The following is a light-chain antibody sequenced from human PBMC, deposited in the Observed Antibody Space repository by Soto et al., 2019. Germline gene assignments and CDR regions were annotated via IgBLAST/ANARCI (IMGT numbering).Light chain of an antibody. V-gene: IGKV2-30*02. J-gene: IGKJ5*01. CDR1: QSLVHHDGIAY. Sequence: DVVMTQSPLSLPVTLGQPASISCRSNQSLVHHDGIAYFSWFQQRPGRSPRRLIYKVSNRVSGVPARFSGSGSGTDFALKISRVEAEDVGIYYCKQSTNTPVTFGQGTRLEIK. CDR2: KVS. CDR3: KQSTNTPVT.